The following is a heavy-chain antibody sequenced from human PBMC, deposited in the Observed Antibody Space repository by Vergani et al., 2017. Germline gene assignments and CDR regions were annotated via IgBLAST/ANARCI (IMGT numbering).Heavy chain of an antibody. CDR2: INHSGST. J-gene: IGHJ6*03. Sequence: QVQLQESGPGLVKPSETLSLTCAVYGGSFSGYYWSWIRQPPGKGLEWIGEINHSGSTNYNPSLKSRVTISVDTSKNQFSLKLSSVTAADTAVYYCARAPRRGGEKNYYYYMDVWGKGTTVTVSS. V-gene: IGHV4-34*01. CDR1: GGSFSGYY. CDR3: ARAPRRGGEKNYYYYMDV. D-gene: IGHD2-15*01.